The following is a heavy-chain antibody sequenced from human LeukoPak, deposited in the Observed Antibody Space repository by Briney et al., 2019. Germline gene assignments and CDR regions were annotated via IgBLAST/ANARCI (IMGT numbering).Heavy chain of an antibody. CDR2: INWNGVTI. Sequence: GGSLRLSCAASGFTFSSYAMSWVRQAPGKGLEWVSGINWNGVTIGYADSVKGRFAISRDNAKNSLYLQMNSLRAEDTAFYYCARTGLGHCSTTSCYAGYYYYYTDVWGKGTTVTVSS. V-gene: IGHV3-20*04. D-gene: IGHD2-2*01. CDR3: ARTGLGHCSTTSCYAGYYYYYTDV. CDR1: GFTFSSYA. J-gene: IGHJ6*03.